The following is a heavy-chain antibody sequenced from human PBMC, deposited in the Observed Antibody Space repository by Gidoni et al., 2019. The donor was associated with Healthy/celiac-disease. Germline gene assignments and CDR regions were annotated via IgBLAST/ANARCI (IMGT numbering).Heavy chain of an antibody. D-gene: IGHD3-22*01. CDR2: INPNSGGT. J-gene: IGHJ3*02. CDR1: GYTFTGYY. CDR3: AREGIVVTGAFDI. Sequence: QMPLVPSGAEVKKPGASVKVTCKDSGYTFTGYYMHWVRQAPGQGLEVMGWINPNSGGTNYAQKFQGRFTMTRDTSISTAYMELSRLRSDDTAVYYCAREGIVVTGAFDIWGQGTMVTVSS. V-gene: IGHV1-2*02.